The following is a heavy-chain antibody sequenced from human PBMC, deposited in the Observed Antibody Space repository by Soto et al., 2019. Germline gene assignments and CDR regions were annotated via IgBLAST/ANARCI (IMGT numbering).Heavy chain of an antibody. V-gene: IGHV3-11*01. CDR2: ISSSGSTI. CDR1: GFTFSDYY. J-gene: IGHJ5*02. D-gene: IGHD2-21*01. CDR3: VRVSWGGPRERVNWFDP. Sequence: QVQLVESGGGLVKPGGSLRLSCAASGFTFSDYYTSWIRQAPGKGLEWVSYISSSGSTIYYADSVKGRFTISRDNAKNSLYLQMNSLRAEDTAVYYCVRVSWGGPRERVNWFDPWGQGTLVTVSS.